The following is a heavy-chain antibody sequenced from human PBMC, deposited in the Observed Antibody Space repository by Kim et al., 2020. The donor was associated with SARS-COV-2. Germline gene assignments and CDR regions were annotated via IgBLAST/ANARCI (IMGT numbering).Heavy chain of an antibody. D-gene: IGHD6-6*01. CDR1: GFTFSSYG. CDR2: IWSDGSKK. J-gene: IGHJ4*02. V-gene: IGHV3-33*01. CDR3: ARWGFVSSSFDY. Sequence: GGSLRLSCAASGFTFSSYGMHWVRQAPGKGLEWVAVIWSDGSKKYYADSVKGRFTISRDQFRNTLYLQMNGLRAEDTAVYYCARWGFVSSSFDYWGQGT.